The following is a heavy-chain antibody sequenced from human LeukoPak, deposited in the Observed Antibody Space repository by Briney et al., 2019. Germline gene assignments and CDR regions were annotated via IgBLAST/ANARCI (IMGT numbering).Heavy chain of an antibody. CDR1: GFTFSSYT. CDR2: ISSSSSYM. CDR3: ARDRDVPAIGMDV. J-gene: IGHJ6*02. Sequence: GGSLRLSCAASGFTFSSYTMNWVRQAPGKGLEWVSSISSSSSYMYYADSVKGRFTISRDNAKSSLYLQMNSLRAEDTAVYYCARDRDVPAIGMDVWGQGTTVTVSS. V-gene: IGHV3-21*06.